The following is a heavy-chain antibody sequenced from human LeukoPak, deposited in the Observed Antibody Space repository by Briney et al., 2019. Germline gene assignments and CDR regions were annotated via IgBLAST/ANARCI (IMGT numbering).Heavy chain of an antibody. J-gene: IGHJ4*02. CDR1: GFTFSGSA. D-gene: IGHD3-22*01. V-gene: IGHV3-73*01. Sequence: GGSLRLSCAASGFTFSGSAMDWVRQASGKGLEWVGRIRSKANSYATAYAASVKGRFTISREDSKNTAYLQMNSLQTEDTAVYYCPPSYDGSAYYEDWGQGTLVTVSS. CDR3: PPSYDGSAYYED. CDR2: IRSKANSYAT.